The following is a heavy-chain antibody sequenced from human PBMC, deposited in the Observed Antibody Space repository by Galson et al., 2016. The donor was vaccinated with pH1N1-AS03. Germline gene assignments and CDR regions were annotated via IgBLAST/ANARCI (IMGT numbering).Heavy chain of an antibody. CDR2: IKSKTDGETT. V-gene: IGHV3-15*01. CDR1: GFSFSNAG. D-gene: IGHD1-26*01. J-gene: IGHJ6*02. Sequence: SLRLSCAASGFSFSNAGMSWVRQAPGKGLEWVGRIKSKTDGETTDYAAPVKGRFTISRDNSKNTLYLQVNSLRAEDTAVYYCAREKINVGADYYGMDVWGQGTTVTVSS. CDR3: AREKINVGADYYGMDV.